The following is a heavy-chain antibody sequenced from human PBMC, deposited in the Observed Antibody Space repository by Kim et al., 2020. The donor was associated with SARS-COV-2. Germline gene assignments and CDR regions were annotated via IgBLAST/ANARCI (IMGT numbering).Heavy chain of an antibody. Sequence: SETLSLTCTVSGGSISSYYWSWIRQPPGKGLEWIGYIYYSGSTNYNPSLKSRVTISVDTSKNQFSLKLSSVTAADTAVYYCASGKGTIFGVVTIPTFDYWGQGTLVTVSS. CDR1: GGSISSYY. CDR2: IYYSGST. CDR3: ASGKGTIFGVVTIPTFDY. D-gene: IGHD3-3*01. V-gene: IGHV4-59*13. J-gene: IGHJ4*02.